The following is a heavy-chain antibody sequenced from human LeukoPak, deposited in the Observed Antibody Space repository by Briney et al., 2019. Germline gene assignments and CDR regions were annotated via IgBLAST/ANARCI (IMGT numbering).Heavy chain of an antibody. CDR3: ARVPPPYYDFWSGLWYFDL. CDR1: GYTFTGYY. D-gene: IGHD3-3*01. CDR2: INPNSGGT. Sequence: ASVKVSCKASGYTFTGYYMHWVRQAPGQGLEWMGWINPNSGGTNYAQKFQGRVTMTMDTSISTAYMELSRLRSDDTAVYYCARVPPPYYDFWSGLWYFDLWGRGTLVTVSS. V-gene: IGHV1-2*02. J-gene: IGHJ2*01.